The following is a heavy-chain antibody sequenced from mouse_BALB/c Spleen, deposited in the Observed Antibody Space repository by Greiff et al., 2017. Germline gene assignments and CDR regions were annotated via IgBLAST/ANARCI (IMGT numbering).Heavy chain of an antibody. CDR1: GFTFSSYG. CDR3: ARDDGYYGDYAMDY. Sequence: EVMLVESGGGLVQPGGSLKLSCAASGFTFSSYGMSWVRQTPDKRLELVATINSNGGSTYYPDSVKGRFTISRDNAKNTLYLQMSSLKSEDTAMYYCARDDGYYGDYAMDYWGQGTSVTVSS. V-gene: IGHV5-6-3*01. CDR2: INSNGGST. J-gene: IGHJ4*01. D-gene: IGHD2-3*01.